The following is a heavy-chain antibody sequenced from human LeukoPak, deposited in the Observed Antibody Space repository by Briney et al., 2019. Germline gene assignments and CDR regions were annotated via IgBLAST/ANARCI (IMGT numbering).Heavy chain of an antibody. J-gene: IGHJ4*02. V-gene: IGHV3-30-3*01. Sequence: GGSLRLSCAASGFTFSTYAIHWVRQAPGKGLEWVAVISYDGSNKYYADSVKGRFTISRDNSKNTLYLQMNSLRAEDTAVYYCAGDGLYSGSYGHLDYWGQGTLVTVSS. CDR1: GFTFSTYA. D-gene: IGHD1-26*01. CDR3: AGDGLYSGSYGHLDY. CDR2: ISYDGSNK.